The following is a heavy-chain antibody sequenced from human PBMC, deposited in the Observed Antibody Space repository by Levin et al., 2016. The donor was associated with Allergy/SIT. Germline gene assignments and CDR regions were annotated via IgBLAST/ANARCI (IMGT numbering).Heavy chain of an antibody. V-gene: IGHV4-39*01. Sequence: VRQMPGKGLEWIGSIYYSGSTYYNPSLKSRVTISVDTSKNQFSLKLSSVTAADTAVYYCARHLIPVVRGYDILTGYYFGNWFDPWGQGTLVTVSS. CDR2: IYYSGST. CDR3: ARHLIPVVRGYDILTGYYFGNWFDP. J-gene: IGHJ5*02. D-gene: IGHD3-9*01.